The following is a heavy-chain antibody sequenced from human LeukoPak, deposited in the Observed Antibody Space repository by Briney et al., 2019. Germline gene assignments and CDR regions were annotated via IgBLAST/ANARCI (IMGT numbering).Heavy chain of an antibody. Sequence: GGSLRLSCVASGFTFSKYTMSWVRQAPGKGLEWVSGIYGGTTTRTFYAESVKGRFTISRDNSKNTLYLQMNSLRDEDTATYYCAKDVTPDGLWGIDYWGQGTLITVSS. CDR1: GFTFSKYT. CDR2: IYGGTTTRT. CDR3: AKDVTPDGLWGIDY. V-gene: IGHV3-23*01. J-gene: IGHJ4*02. D-gene: IGHD4-17*01.